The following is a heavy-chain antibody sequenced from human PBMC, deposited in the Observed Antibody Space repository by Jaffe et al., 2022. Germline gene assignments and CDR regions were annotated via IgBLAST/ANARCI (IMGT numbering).Heavy chain of an antibody. J-gene: IGHJ6*03. D-gene: IGHD6-6*01. CDR1: GFTFSSYS. CDR3: ARVRPSGYMDV. Sequence: EMQLVESGGGLVQPGGSLRLSCAASGFTFSSYSLNWVRQAPGKGLEWVSFITGGSSTIYYADSVKGRFTISRDNAKNSLYLQMNSLRAEDTAVYNCARVRPSGYMDVWGKGTTVTVSS. V-gene: IGHV3-48*01. CDR2: ITGGSSTI.